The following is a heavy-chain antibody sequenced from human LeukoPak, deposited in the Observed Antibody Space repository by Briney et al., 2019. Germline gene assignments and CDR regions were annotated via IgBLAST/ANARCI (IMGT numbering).Heavy chain of an antibody. J-gene: IGHJ4*02. V-gene: IGHV1-18*01. Sequence: GASVKVSCKASGYTFTSYGINWVRQAPGQGLEWMGWISGYNGNTNYAQNLQGRVTMTTDTSTSTAYMELRSLRSDDTAVYYCTLGYCSSTSCYPIDYWGQGTLVTVSS. CDR3: TLGYCSSTSCYPIDY. CDR2: ISGYNGNT. CDR1: GYTFTSYG. D-gene: IGHD2-2*01.